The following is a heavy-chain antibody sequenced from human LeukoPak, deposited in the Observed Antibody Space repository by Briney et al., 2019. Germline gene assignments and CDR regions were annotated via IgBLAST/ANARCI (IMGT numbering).Heavy chain of an antibody. Sequence: ASVKVSCKASGYTFTGYYMHWVRQAPGQGLEWMGRINPNSGGTNYAQKFQGRVTITADESTSTAYMELSSLRSEDTAVYYCARKTAVAVGWGQGTLVTVSS. CDR1: GYTFTGYY. CDR3: ARKTAVAVG. CDR2: INPNSGGT. D-gene: IGHD6-19*01. V-gene: IGHV1-2*06. J-gene: IGHJ4*02.